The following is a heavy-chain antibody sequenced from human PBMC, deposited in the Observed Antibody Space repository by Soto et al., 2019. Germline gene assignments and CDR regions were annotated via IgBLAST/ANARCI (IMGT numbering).Heavy chain of an antibody. J-gene: IGHJ4*02. CDR2: IYYSGST. CDR1: GGSISSYY. Sequence: PSETLSLTCTVSGGSISSYYLSWIRQPPGKGLEWIGYIYYSGSTNYNPSLKSRVTISVDTSKNQFSLKLSSVTAADTAVYYCARAYGYYFDYWGQGTLVTVSS. D-gene: IGHD4-17*01. V-gene: IGHV4-59*01. CDR3: ARAYGYYFDY.